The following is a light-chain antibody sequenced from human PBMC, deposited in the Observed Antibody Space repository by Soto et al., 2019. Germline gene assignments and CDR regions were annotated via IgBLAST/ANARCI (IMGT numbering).Light chain of an antibody. V-gene: IGKV3-20*01. Sequence: EIVLTQSPGTLSLSPGERATLSCRASQSVSSIYLAWYQQKPGQAPRLLIYGASSRATGIPDRFSGSGSVTDFTLTISRLEPEDFAVYYCQQYGSSPTWTFGQGTKVEIK. CDR3: QQYGSSPTWT. CDR1: QSVSSIY. J-gene: IGKJ1*01. CDR2: GAS.